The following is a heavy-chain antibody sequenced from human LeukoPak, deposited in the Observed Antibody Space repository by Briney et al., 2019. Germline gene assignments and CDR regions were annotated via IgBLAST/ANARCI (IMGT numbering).Heavy chain of an antibody. Sequence: GGSLRLSCAASGFTFTNHPMHWVRQASGKRLEYVSAISPSGDRTWYADSVKGRFTISRDNAQNSLNLQMNSLRAEDTAVYYCATSSNAPGNHWGQGTLVTVSS. CDR2: ISPSGDRT. J-gene: IGHJ5*02. V-gene: IGHV3-64*04. CDR1: GFTFTNHP. CDR3: ATSSNAPGNH. D-gene: IGHD2-2*01.